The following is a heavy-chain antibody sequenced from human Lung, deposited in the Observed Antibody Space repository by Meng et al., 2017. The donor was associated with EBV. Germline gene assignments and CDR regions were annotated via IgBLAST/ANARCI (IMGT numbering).Heavy chain of an antibody. D-gene: IGHD3-16*01. CDR3: ARASRVLGGFDY. V-gene: IGHV1-46*01. CDR1: GNTFCKSA. CDR2: INTSVGYT. Sequence: QSRGAVKNSVADMKFSCETSGNTFCKSAITWVRQAPGQGLEWMGIINTSVGYTSHAQKFQGRVTMTRDTSTSTVHIEVSSLRSADTAVYYCARASRVLGGFDYWGQGTLVTVSS. J-gene: IGHJ4*02.